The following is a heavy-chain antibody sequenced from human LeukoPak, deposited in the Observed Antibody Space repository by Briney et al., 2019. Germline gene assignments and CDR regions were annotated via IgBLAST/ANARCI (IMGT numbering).Heavy chain of an antibody. V-gene: IGHV3-48*01. CDR1: RFGLSGSG. D-gene: IGHD6-13*01. J-gene: IGHJ4*02. CDR2: ISTSGGII. Sequence: PGGSPRLSCVASRFGLSGSGMNWVRQAPGKGLEWISYISTSGGIIYYADSVRGRFTISRDNAKNSLFLQMNSLTVEDTAVYYCAREASYSSSWATFDNWGQGTLVTVSS. CDR3: AREASYSSSWATFDN.